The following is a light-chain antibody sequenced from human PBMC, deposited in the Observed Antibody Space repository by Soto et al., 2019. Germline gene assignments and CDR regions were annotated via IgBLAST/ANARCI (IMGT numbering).Light chain of an antibody. CDR2: AAS. CDR1: QSISSY. V-gene: IGKV1-39*01. CDR3: QQSYSTPIT. J-gene: IGKJ5*01. Sequence: DIQMTQSPSSLSASVGDRVTVTCRASQSISSYLNWYQQKPGKAPKLLIYAASILQSGVPSMFSGSGSGTDFPLTIISLQTEDFASYYCQQSYSTPITFGRGTRLEIK.